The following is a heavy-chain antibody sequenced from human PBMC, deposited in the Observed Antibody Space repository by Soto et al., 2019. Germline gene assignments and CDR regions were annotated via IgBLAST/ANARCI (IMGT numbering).Heavy chain of an antibody. CDR1: GGSISSGGYY. D-gene: IGHD6-25*01. Sequence: QVQLQESGPGLMKPSQTLSLTCTVSGGSISSGGYYWSWIRQHPGKGLEWIGYIYYSGSTYYNPSLKSRVTISVDTSKNQFSLKLSSVTAADTAVYYCAREAAGILNWFDPWGQGTLVTVSS. V-gene: IGHV4-31*03. CDR2: IYYSGST. J-gene: IGHJ5*02. CDR3: AREAAGILNWFDP.